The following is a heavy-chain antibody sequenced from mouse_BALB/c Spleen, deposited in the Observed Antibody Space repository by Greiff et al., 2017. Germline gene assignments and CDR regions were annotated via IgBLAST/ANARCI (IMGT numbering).Heavy chain of an antibody. V-gene: IGHV2-9*02. Sequence: VNVVESGPGLVAPSQSLSITCTVSGFSLTSYGVHWVRQPPGKGLEWLGVIWAGGSTNYNSALMSRLSISKDNSKSQVFLKMNSLQTDDTAMYYCARGARDDDAMDYWGQGTSVTVSS. CDR3: ARGARDDDAMDY. CDR2: IWAGGST. CDR1: GFSLTSYG. J-gene: IGHJ4*01. D-gene: IGHD2-12*01.